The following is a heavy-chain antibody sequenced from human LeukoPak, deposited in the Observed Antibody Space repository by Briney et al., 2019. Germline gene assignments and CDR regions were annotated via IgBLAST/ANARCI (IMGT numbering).Heavy chain of an antibody. CDR2: MDRHSDI. CDR1: GFIFSNFG. J-gene: IGHJ4*02. D-gene: IGHD1-14*01. V-gene: IGHV3-21*01. CDR3: VGDPTTNRYQYFQY. Sequence: GGSLRLSCTASGFIFSNFGVNWVRQAPGKGLEWVSCMDRHSDIYYADSVKRRFTISRDNARNSVYLQMDSLTVEDSGVYYCVGDPTTNRYQYFQYWGQGALVTVSS.